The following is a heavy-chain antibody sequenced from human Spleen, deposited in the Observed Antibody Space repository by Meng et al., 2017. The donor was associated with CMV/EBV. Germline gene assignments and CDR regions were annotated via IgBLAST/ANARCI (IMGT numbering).Heavy chain of an antibody. V-gene: IGHV1-2*02. D-gene: IGHD4-23*01. J-gene: IGHJ3*02. CDR1: GYTFTGYY. Sequence: ASVKVSCKASGYTFTGYYIHWVRQAPGQGLEWMGWVNPNSGGTNYAQKFQGRVTMTRDTSISTAYMDLSRLRSDDTAVYYCTREAPDRYGGNSGGAFDIWGQGTMVTVSS. CDR3: TREAPDRYGGNSGGAFDI. CDR2: VNPNSGGT.